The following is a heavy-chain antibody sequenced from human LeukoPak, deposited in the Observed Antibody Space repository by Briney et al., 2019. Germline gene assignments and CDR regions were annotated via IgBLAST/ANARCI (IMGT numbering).Heavy chain of an antibody. CDR3: TKGNTQWELYDY. D-gene: IGHD4-23*01. V-gene: IGHV3-23*01. CDR1: GFTFSSYA. J-gene: IGHJ4*02. Sequence: GGSLRLSCAASGFTFSSYAMSWVRQAPGEGLEWVSTISGSGDSAYYTDSVKGRFTIARDNSKNTLDLQMNSLRAEDTAVYYCTKGNTQWELYDYWGQGTLVTVSS. CDR2: ISGSGDSA.